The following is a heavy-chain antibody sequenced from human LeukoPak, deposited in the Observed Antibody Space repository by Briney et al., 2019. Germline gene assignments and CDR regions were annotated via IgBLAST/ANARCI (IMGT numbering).Heavy chain of an antibody. V-gene: IGHV3-7*01. CDR1: GFIFTNCF. J-gene: IGHJ4*02. D-gene: IGHD3-3*01. Sequence: GGSLRLSCAASGFIFTNCFMSWVRQAPGKGLEWVASIKHDGSEKYYVDSVRGRFTISRDNTMNSLYLQMSSLRAEDTAVYYCATDRGWRTSGYYLYYFEYWGQGTLVTFSS. CDR2: IKHDGSEK. CDR3: ATDRGWRTSGYYLYYFEY.